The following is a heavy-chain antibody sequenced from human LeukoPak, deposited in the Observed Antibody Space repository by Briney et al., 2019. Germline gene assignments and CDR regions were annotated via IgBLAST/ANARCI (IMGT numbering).Heavy chain of an antibody. CDR3: ATSLFDGGGPRSFDY. Sequence: PGRSLRLSCAASGLTFSSYGIHWVRQAPGKGLEWVAVIWYDGSNKFYADSVKGRFTISRDNSKNTLSLQMNSLRAEDTAVYYCATSLFDGGGPRSFDYWGQGTLVTVSS. V-gene: IGHV3-33*01. CDR2: IWYDGSNK. CDR1: GLTFSSYG. J-gene: IGHJ4*02. D-gene: IGHD2-21*01.